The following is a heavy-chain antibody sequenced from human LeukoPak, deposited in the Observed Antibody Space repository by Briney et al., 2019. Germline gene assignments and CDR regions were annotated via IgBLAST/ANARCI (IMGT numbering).Heavy chain of an antibody. V-gene: IGHV3-23*01. CDR3: AKGGQNYDFWRFDY. J-gene: IGHJ4*02. CDR1: GFTFDDYA. Sequence: GGSLRLSCGASGFTFDDYAMNWVRQAPGKGLEWVSSISGSGGSTYFAGSVKGRVTISRDNSKNTMYMQMNSLRVEDTAVYYCAKGGQNYDFWRFDYWGQGSLVTVSS. D-gene: IGHD3-3*01. CDR2: ISGSGGST.